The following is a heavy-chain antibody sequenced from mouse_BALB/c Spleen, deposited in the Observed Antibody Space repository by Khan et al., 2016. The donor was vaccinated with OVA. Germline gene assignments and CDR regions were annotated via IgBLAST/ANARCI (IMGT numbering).Heavy chain of an antibody. D-gene: IGHD2-1*01. CDR1: GFTFSTYA. CDR3: ARAPYGNFAY. CDR2: ISSDGTYT. Sequence: EVELVESGGGLVKPGGSLKLSCVASGFTFSTYAMSWVRQTPEKRLEWVATISSDGTYTYYPDSVKGRFTISRDNARNTLYLQMSSLRSDDTAMYYCARAPYGNFAYWGQGTLVTVSA. V-gene: IGHV5-9-3*01. J-gene: IGHJ3*01.